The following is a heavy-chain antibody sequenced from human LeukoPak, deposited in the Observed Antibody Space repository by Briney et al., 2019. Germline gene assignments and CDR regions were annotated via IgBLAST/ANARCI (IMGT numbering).Heavy chain of an antibody. CDR1: GFTFSNYW. Sequence: PGGSLSLSCAASGFTFSNYWMTWVRQAPGKGLEWVAVISYDGSNKYYADSVKGRFTISRDNSKNTLYLQMNSLRAEDTAVYYCAKVDSAGTSIWGQGTLVTVSS. D-gene: IGHD6-19*01. J-gene: IGHJ4*02. CDR2: ISYDGSNK. CDR3: AKVDSAGTSI. V-gene: IGHV3-30*18.